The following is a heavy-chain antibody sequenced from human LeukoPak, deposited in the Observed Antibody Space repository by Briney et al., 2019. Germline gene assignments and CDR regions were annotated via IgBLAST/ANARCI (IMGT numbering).Heavy chain of an antibody. J-gene: IGHJ3*02. CDR1: GASFSSYY. V-gene: IGHV4-59*08. CDR3: ARRRGEIAAANDAFDI. D-gene: IGHD6-13*01. Sequence: SETLSLTCTVSGASFSSYYWSWIRQPAGKGLEWIGYIYYSGSTNYNPSLKSRVTISVDTSKNQFSLKLSSVTAADTAVYYCARRRGEIAAANDAFDIWGQGTMVTVSS. CDR2: IYYSGST.